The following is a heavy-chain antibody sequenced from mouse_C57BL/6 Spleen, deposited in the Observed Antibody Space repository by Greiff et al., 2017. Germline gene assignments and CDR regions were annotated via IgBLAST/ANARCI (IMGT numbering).Heavy chain of an antibody. CDR2: IDPENGDT. CDR3: TPFTTVGY. D-gene: IGHD1-1*01. V-gene: IGHV14-4*01. J-gene: IGHJ2*01. CDR1: GFNIKDDS. Sequence: VQLQQSGAELVRPGASVKLSCTASGFNIKDDSMHWVKQRPEQGLEWIGWIDPENGDTEYASKFQGKATITADTSSNTAYLQLSSLTSEDTAVYYCTPFTTVGYWGQGTTLTVSS.